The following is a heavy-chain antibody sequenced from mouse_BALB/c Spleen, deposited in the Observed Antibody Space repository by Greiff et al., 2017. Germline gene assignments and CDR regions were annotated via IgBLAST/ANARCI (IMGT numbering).Heavy chain of an antibody. D-gene: IGHD2-13*01. Sequence: EVMLLESGGGLVKPGGSRKLSCAASGFTFSSFGMHWVRQAPEKGLEWIAYISSGSSNIYYADTVKGRFTISRDNPKNTLFLQMTSLTSEDTAMYYCARGDSPFFAYWGQGTPVTVSA. CDR2: ISSGSSNI. V-gene: IGHV5-17*02. CDR3: ARGDSPFFAY. J-gene: IGHJ3*01. CDR1: GFTFSSFG.